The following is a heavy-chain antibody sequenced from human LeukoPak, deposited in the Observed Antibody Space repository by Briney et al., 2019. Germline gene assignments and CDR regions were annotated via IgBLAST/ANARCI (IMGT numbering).Heavy chain of an antibody. CDR2: INQDASEI. D-gene: IGHD2-21*02. J-gene: IGHJ4*02. CDR3: ATDRDNSDWQKRFDS. CDR1: GFTFSTYW. V-gene: IGHV3-7*01. Sequence: GGSLRLSCAASGFTFSTYWMNWSRQAPGKGLEWVGNINQDASEINYVESVRGRFTISRDNAKNSLHLQMNSLRAEDTAVYYCATDRDNSDWQKRFDSWGQGTLVTVSS.